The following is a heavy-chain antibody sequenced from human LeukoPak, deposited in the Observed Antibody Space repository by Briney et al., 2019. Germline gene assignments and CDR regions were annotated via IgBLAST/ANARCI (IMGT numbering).Heavy chain of an antibody. V-gene: IGHV3-53*01. CDR3: ARGDDSGYYDYFDY. D-gene: IGHD3-22*01. CDR1: GFSFSSYY. J-gene: IGHJ4*02. CDR2: IYTGGNT. Sequence: GGSPRLSCAASGFSFSSYYMSWVRQAPGKGLEWVSTIYTGGNTYYAASVKGRFTISRDFSKNTVFLHMNSLRAEDTAMYYCARGDDSGYYDYFDYWGQGALVTVSS.